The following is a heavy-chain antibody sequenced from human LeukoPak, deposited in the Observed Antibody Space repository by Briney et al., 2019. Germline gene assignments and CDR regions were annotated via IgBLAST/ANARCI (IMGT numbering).Heavy chain of an antibody. Sequence: SETLSLTCTVSGGSISSYYWSWIRQPPGKGLEWIGYIYYSGSTNYNPSLKSRVTISVDTSKNQFSLKLSSVTAADTAVYYCARSYGSGSYGLYYYYYMDVWGKGTTVTISS. CDR2: IYYSGST. D-gene: IGHD3-10*01. J-gene: IGHJ6*03. CDR3: ARSYGSGSYGLYYYYYMDV. V-gene: IGHV4-59*08. CDR1: GGSISSYY.